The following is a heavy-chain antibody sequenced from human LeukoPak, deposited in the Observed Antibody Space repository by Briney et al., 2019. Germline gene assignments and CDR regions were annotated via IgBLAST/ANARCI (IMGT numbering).Heavy chain of an antibody. Sequence: PGGSLRLSCAASGFTFSSYGKSWVRQAPGKGLEWVSSISGSGGGTYYADSVKGRFTISRDNSKNTLYLQMNSLRAEDTAVYYCAKGSYSSGWLFDYWGQGTLVTVSS. CDR2: ISGSGGGT. CDR1: GFTFSSYG. J-gene: IGHJ4*02. D-gene: IGHD6-25*01. V-gene: IGHV3-23*01. CDR3: AKGSYSSGWLFDY.